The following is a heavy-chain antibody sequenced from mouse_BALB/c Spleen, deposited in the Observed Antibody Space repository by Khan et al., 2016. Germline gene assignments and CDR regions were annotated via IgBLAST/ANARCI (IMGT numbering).Heavy chain of an antibody. CDR2: ISYSGST. D-gene: IGHD4-1*01. V-gene: IGHV3-2*02. CDR1: GYSITSDYA. J-gene: IGHJ3*01. Sequence: EVQLQESGPGLVKPSQSLSLTCTVTGYSITSDYAWNWIRQFPGNKLEWMGYISYSGSTSYNPSLKSRISITRDTSKNQFFLRLNSVTTEDTATYSGAEELGWFAYWGQGTLVTVSA. CDR3: AEELGWFAY.